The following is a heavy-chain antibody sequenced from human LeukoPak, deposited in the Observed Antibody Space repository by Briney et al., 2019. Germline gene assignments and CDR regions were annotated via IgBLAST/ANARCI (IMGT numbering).Heavy chain of an antibody. J-gene: IGHJ4*02. D-gene: IGHD4-17*01. V-gene: IGHV3-7*01. CDR3: ARDSDYGRPNFDY. CDR2: IKQDGSEK. CDR1: GFTFSSYA. Sequence: GGSLRLSCAASGFTFSSYAMSWVRQAPGKGLEWVANIKQDGSEKYYVDSVKGRFAISRDNAKNSLYLQMNSLRAEDTAVYYCARDSDYGRPNFDYWGQGTLVTVSS.